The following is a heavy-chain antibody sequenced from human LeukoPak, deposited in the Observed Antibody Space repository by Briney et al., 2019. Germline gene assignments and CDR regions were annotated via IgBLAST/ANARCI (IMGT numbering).Heavy chain of an antibody. Sequence: PSETLSLTCAVYGGSFNGYYWSWVRQPPGKGLEWIGEINHRGSTNYNPSLKSRVTISVDTSKNQSSLKLSSVTAADTAVYYCARGTTEGYFDYWGQGTLVTVSS. CDR3: ARGTTEGYFDY. CDR1: GGSFNGYY. D-gene: IGHD1-1*01. J-gene: IGHJ4*02. CDR2: INHRGST. V-gene: IGHV4-34*01.